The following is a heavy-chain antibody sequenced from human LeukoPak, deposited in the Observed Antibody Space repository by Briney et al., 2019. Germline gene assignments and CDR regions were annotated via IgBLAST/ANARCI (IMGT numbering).Heavy chain of an antibody. CDR3: ARDQNGDSGGY. CDR1: RFTFSSYW. CDR2: INQDGSEK. V-gene: IGHV3-7*01. D-gene: IGHD4-17*01. Sequence: GGSLRLSCAASRFTFSSYWMSWVRQAPGKGLEWVANINQDGSEKYYVDSVKGRFTISRDNAKNSLYLQMNSLRAEDTAVYYCARDQNGDSGGYWGQGTLVTVSS. J-gene: IGHJ4*02.